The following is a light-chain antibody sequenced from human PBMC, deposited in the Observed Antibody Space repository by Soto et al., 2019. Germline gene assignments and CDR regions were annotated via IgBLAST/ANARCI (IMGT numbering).Light chain of an antibody. CDR2: QDI. Sequence: SYELTQPPSVSVSPGQTASITCSGNNLGNKYACWYQQKPGQSPVLVIYQDIKRPSGIPERFSGSNSGNTATLTISGTQAMDEADYYCQAWDSSTVVFCGGTKLTVL. CDR3: QAWDSSTVV. J-gene: IGLJ2*01. V-gene: IGLV3-1*01. CDR1: NLGNKY.